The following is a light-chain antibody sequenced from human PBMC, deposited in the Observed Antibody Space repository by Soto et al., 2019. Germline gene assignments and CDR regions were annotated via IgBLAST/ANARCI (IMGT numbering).Light chain of an antibody. CDR1: SSDVGGYKF. CDR2: EVS. J-gene: IGLJ1*01. Sequence: QAALPHPPSVSWSPGHSIAISCTGTSSDVGGYKFVSWYQQHPGKAPKLMIYEVSNRPSGVSSRFSGSKSGNTASLTISGLQAEQEADYYCGSYTGSIYVFGTGTKVTVL. V-gene: IGLV2-14*01. CDR3: GSYTGSIYV.